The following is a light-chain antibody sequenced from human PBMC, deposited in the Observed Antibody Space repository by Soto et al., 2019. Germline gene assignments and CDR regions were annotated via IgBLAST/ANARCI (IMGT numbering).Light chain of an antibody. CDR2: DAS. CDR1: ESVSSS. V-gene: IGKV1-5*01. Sequence: DIWMTQSPSTLSAVVRDRVTITCRASESVSSSVAWYQQKPGKAPKLLIYDASTLESGVPSRFSGSGFGTEFTLTINSLQPDDFGTYYCQQYESFSPYTFGRGTRLEIK. J-gene: IGKJ2*01. CDR3: QQYESFSPYT.